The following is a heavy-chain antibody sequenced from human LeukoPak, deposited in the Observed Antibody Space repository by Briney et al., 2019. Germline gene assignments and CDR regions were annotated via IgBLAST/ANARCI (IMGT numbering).Heavy chain of an antibody. V-gene: IGHV3-30-3*01. D-gene: IGHD6-19*01. CDR1: GFTFSRCP. Sequence: PGGSLRLSCGVSGFTFSRCPMHWVRQAPGKGLEWVAIISSDGSNKYYADSVKGRFTISRDNSKNILYLQMDSLRPEDTALYYCAKDYRWLVDHWGQGTLVTVSS. CDR3: AKDYRWLVDH. J-gene: IGHJ4*02. CDR2: ISSDGSNK.